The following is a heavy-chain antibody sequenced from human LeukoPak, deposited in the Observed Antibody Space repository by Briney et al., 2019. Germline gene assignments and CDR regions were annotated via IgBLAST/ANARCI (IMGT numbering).Heavy chain of an antibody. CDR3: AKVSYGPVYYFDY. Sequence: GGSLRLSCAASGFTFSSYSMNWVRQAPGKGLEWVSSISSSSSYIYYADSVKGRFTISRDNAKNSLYLQMNSLRAEDTAVYYCAKVSYGPVYYFDYWGQGTLVTVSS. J-gene: IGHJ4*02. D-gene: IGHD4-17*01. V-gene: IGHV3-21*04. CDR1: GFTFSSYS. CDR2: ISSSSSYI.